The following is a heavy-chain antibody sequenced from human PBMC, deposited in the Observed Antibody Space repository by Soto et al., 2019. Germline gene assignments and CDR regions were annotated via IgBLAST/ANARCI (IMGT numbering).Heavy chain of an antibody. D-gene: IGHD6-13*01. CDR3: ARQGYSSSLGPSNWFDP. J-gene: IGHJ5*02. V-gene: IGHV5-51*01. Sequence: GESLKISCKGSGYSFTSYWIGWVRQMPGKGLEWMGIIYPGDSDTRYSPSFQGLVTISADKSISTAFLQWSSLKASDTAMYNCARQGYSSSLGPSNWFDPWGQGTLVTVSS. CDR2: IYPGDSDT. CDR1: GYSFTSYW.